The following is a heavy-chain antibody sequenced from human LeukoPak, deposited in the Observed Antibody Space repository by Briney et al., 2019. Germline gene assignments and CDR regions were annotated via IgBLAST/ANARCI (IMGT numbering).Heavy chain of an antibody. Sequence: PGGSLRLYCAASGFTFSSYEMNWVRQAPGKGLEWVSYISSSGSTIYHADSVKGRFTISRDNAKNSLYLQMNSLRAEDTAVYYCAGGRHIAAAGPLDCWGQGTLVTVSS. CDR3: AGGRHIAAAGPLDC. V-gene: IGHV3-48*03. D-gene: IGHD6-13*01. CDR1: GFTFSSYE. J-gene: IGHJ4*02. CDR2: ISSSGSTI.